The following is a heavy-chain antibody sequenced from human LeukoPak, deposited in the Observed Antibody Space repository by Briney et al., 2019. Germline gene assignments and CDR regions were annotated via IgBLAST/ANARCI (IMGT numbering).Heavy chain of an antibody. CDR1: GGTFSSYA. CDR3: AKAPGAYIYYLDY. CDR2: IIPIFGTA. D-gene: IGHD3-16*01. Sequence: SVKVSCKASGGTFSSYAISWVRQAPGQGLEWMGGIIPIFGTANYAQKFQGRVTITADESTSTAYMELSSLRSEDTAVYYCAKAPGAYIYYLDYWGQGILVTVSS. V-gene: IGHV1-69*13. J-gene: IGHJ4*02.